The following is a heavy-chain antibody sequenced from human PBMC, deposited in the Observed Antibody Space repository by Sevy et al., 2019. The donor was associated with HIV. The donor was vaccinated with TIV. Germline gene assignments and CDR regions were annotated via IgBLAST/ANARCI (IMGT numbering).Heavy chain of an antibody. CDR2: VRSKRYGGTT. Sequence: GSLRLSCTTSGFSFGDFALTWFRQPPGKGLEWVGFVRSKRYGGTTEYDASVSGRFTISRDDSKNIAYLEMNSLKIEDTAVYYCTRGNINYVYDFWGPGTLVTVSS. CDR3: TRGNINYVYDF. CDR1: GFSFGDFA. D-gene: IGHD4-4*01. V-gene: IGHV3-49*03. J-gene: IGHJ4*02.